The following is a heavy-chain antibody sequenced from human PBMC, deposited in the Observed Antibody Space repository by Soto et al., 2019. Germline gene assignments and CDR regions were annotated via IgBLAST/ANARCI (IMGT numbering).Heavy chain of an antibody. D-gene: IGHD3-3*01. V-gene: IGHV1-18*01. Sequence: QVLLVQSGAEVKKPEASVKVSCKASGYTFNSYGVSWVRQAPGQGLEWMGWISAYNGNTKYSQNLQGRVTMTIDTTTSSAYLEVRSLRSDDTAIYYCARYFWSGQLPFYFDQWGQGTLVTVPS. CDR2: ISAYNGNT. J-gene: IGHJ4*02. CDR1: GYTFNSYG. CDR3: ARYFWSGQLPFYFDQ.